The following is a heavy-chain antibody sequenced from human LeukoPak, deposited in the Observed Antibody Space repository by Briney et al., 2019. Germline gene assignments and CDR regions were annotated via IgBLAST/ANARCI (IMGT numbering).Heavy chain of an antibody. D-gene: IGHD3-22*01. Sequence: GESLKISCKGSGYSFTSYWIGWVRQMPGKGLEWMGIIYPGDSDTRYSPSFQGQVTISADKSISTAYLQWSSLKASDTAMYYCATTGAGSGYTDDAFDIWGQGTMVTVSS. V-gene: IGHV5-51*01. J-gene: IGHJ3*02. CDR3: ATTGAGSGYTDDAFDI. CDR1: GYSFTSYW. CDR2: IYPGDSDT.